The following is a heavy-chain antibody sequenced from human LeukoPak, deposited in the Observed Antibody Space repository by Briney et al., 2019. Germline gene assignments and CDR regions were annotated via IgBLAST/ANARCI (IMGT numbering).Heavy chain of an antibody. J-gene: IGHJ6*02. D-gene: IGHD3-10*01. Sequence: SETRSLTCAVYGGSFSGYYWSWIRQPPGKGLEWIGEINHSGSTNYNPSLKSRVTISVDTSKNQFSLKLSSVTAADTAVYYCARGGAAILLWFGSRPDYYYGMDVWGQGTTVTVSS. CDR1: GGSFSGYY. V-gene: IGHV4-34*01. CDR2: INHSGST. CDR3: ARGGAAILLWFGSRPDYYYGMDV.